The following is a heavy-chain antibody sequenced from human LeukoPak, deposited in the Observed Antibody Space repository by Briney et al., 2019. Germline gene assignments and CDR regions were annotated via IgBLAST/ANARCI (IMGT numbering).Heavy chain of an antibody. CDR1: GGSISSHY. CDR3: ARLGTGTTRGAFDI. J-gene: IGHJ3*02. CDR2: IYTSGST. V-gene: IGHV4-4*09. D-gene: IGHD1-1*01. Sequence: SETLSLTCTVSGGSISSHYWSWIRQPPGKGLEWIGYIYTSGSTNYNPSLKSRVTISVDTSKNQFSLKLSSVTAADTAVYYCARLGTGTTRGAFDIWGQGTMVTVSS.